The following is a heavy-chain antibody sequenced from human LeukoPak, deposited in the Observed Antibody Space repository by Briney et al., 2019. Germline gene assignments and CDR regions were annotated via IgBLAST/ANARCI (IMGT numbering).Heavy chain of an antibody. CDR3: ARETYYYGSGTAYMDV. J-gene: IGHJ6*03. CDR2: FSTSGTT. V-gene: IGHV4-4*07. D-gene: IGHD3-10*01. CDR1: GGSINNYY. Sequence: SETLFLTCTVSGGSINNYYWSWIRQPAGKGLEWIGRFSTSGTTIYNPSLKSRVTMSVDTSKNQFSLKVTSVTAADTAVYYCARETYYYGSGTAYMDVWGKGTKVTVSS.